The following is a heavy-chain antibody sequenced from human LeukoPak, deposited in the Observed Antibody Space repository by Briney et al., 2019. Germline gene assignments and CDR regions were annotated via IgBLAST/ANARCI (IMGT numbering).Heavy chain of an antibody. CDR3: AKDLRTYMSTCHY. J-gene: IGHJ4*02. Sequence: GGSLRLSCAASGFTFSSYAMSWVRQAPGKGLEWVSTVSGDGDNTYYADSVKGRFTISRDNSKNTLYLRMNSLRAEDTAVYFCAKDLRTYMSTCHYWGQGTLVTVSS. CDR1: GFTFSSYA. V-gene: IGHV3-23*01. D-gene: IGHD1-1*01. CDR2: VSGDGDNT.